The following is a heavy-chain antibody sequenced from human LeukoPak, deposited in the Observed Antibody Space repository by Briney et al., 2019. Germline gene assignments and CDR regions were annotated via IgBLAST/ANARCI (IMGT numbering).Heavy chain of an antibody. CDR2: INPNSGGT. V-gene: IGHV1-2*02. CDR1: GYTFTGYY. J-gene: IGHJ4*02. Sequence: ASVTVSCKASGYTFTGYYMHWVRQAPGQGLEWMGWINPNSGGTNYAQKFQGRVTMTRDTSISTAYMELSRLRSDDTAVYYCASSENDFWFRGYWGQGTLVTVSS. D-gene: IGHD3-3*01. CDR3: ASSENDFWFRGY.